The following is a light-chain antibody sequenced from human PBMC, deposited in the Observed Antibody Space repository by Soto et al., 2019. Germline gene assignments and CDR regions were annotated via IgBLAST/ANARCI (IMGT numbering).Light chain of an antibody. V-gene: IGKV3-20*01. Sequence: EIVVTQSPGTLSLSPGERATLSCRASQSVSSSYLAWYQQKPGQAPRLLIYGASSRATGIPDRFSGGGSGTDFTLTISRLEPEDFAVYYCQQYGSSPHFGGGTKVEIK. CDR2: GAS. J-gene: IGKJ4*01. CDR3: QQYGSSPH. CDR1: QSVSSSY.